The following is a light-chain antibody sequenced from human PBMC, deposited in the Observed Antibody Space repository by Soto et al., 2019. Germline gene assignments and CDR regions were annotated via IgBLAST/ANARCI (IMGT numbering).Light chain of an antibody. Sequence: EIVMTQSPATLSVSPGEGATLSCRASQSVSSKLAWYQQKPGQAPRLLIYGASTRSTGIPARFSGSESGTEFALTISSLQSEDFAVYYCQQYDNWPFTFGPGTKVDIK. J-gene: IGKJ3*01. CDR3: QQYDNWPFT. CDR1: QSVSSK. CDR2: GAS. V-gene: IGKV3-15*01.